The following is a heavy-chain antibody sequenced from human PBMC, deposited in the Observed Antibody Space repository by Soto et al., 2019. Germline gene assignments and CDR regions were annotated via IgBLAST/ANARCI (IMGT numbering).Heavy chain of an antibody. V-gene: IGHV3-74*01. CDR3: ARVTGTYYHFDY. CDR1: GFTFNYYW. D-gene: IGHD1-26*01. Sequence: GGSLRLSCAASGFTFNYYWMHWVRQAPGKGLVWVSRINTDGSSTTYADSVKGRFTISRDNAKNTLYLQMNSLRAEDTAVYYCARVTGTYYHFDYWGQGTLVTVSS. CDR2: INTDGSST. J-gene: IGHJ4*02.